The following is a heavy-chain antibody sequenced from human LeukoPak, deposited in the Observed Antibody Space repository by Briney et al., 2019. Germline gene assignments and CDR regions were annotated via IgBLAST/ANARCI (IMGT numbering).Heavy chain of an antibody. CDR1: GGSISGYY. V-gene: IGHV4-59*01. J-gene: IGHJ4*02. CDR3: AREYSSGWSD. CDR2: IYYSGST. Sequence: KPSETLSLTCTVSGGSISGYYWSWIRQPPGKGLEWIGYIYYSGSTNYNPSLKSRVTISVDTSKNQFSLKLSSVTVADTAVYYCAREYSSGWSDWGQGTLVTVSS. D-gene: IGHD6-19*01.